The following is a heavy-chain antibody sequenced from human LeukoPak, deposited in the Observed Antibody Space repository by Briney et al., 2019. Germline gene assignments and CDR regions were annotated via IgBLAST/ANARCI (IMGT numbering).Heavy chain of an antibody. CDR3: ARHLVYGSGTQPYFDY. V-gene: IGHV4-59*08. D-gene: IGHD3-10*01. J-gene: IGHJ4*02. CDR1: GGSISSYY. CDR2: IYYSGST. Sequence: PSETLSLTCTVSGGSISSYYWSRIRQPPGKGLEWIGNIYYSGSTNYNPSLKSRVTISVDTSKNQFSLKLSSVTAADTAVYYCARHLVYGSGTQPYFDYWGQGTLVTVSS.